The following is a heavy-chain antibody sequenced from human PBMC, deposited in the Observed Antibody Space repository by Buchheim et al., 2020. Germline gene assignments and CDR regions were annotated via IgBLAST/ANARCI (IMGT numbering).Heavy chain of an antibody. V-gene: IGHV3-23*01. CDR3: ARDFNYAFDH. D-gene: IGHD2-2*01. J-gene: IGHJ4*02. CDR1: GFTFRNYA. CDR2: ITGDGGRI. Sequence: EVHLLESGGGLIQPGGSLRLSCAASGFTFRNYAMSWVRQAPGRGLEWVSTITGDGGRIYYADSVKGRFTISRDDAKNSLFLQMNSLRDEDTAVYYCARDFNYAFDHWGQGIL.